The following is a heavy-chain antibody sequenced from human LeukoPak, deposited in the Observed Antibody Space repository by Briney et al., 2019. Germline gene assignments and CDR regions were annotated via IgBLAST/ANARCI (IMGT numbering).Heavy chain of an antibody. J-gene: IGHJ6*03. CDR2: IYYSGST. CDR3: ARTTEGYCRSTSCYGFYYSYYMDV. D-gene: IGHD2-2*01. V-gene: IGHV4-59*01. CDR1: GGSISNYY. Sequence: PSETLSLICTVSGGSISNYYWSWIRQPPGKGLEWIGYIYYSGSTNYNPSLKSRVTISVDTSKNQFSLKLSSVTAADTAVYYCARTTEGYCRSTSCYGFYYSYYMDVWGKGTTVTISS.